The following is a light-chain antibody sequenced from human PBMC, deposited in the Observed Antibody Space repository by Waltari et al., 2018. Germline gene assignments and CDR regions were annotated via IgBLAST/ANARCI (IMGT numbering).Light chain of an antibody. CDR2: RDN. Sequence: QSVLTQSPSASGTPGQRATISCSGSDSNIGGNFVHWYQQFPGTAPKLLIHRDNQRPSGGTGRFSGSKSGTSASLAISGLQSEDEALYFCAVWDDSLNGWVFGGGTKVTVL. J-gene: IGLJ3*02. CDR3: AVWDDSLNGWV. CDR1: DSNIGGNF. V-gene: IGLV1-44*01.